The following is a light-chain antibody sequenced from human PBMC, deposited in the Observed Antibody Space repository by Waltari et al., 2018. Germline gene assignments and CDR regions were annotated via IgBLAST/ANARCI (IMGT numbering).Light chain of an antibody. V-gene: IGLV3-19*01. J-gene: IGLJ2*01. CDR1: SLRSYY. CDR2: DQT. CDR3: HSRDASGVAGS. Sequence: SSELTQDPAVSVAMGQTVRITCQGDSLRSYYASWYQQRPGQAPILGIYDQTNRPAGVPDRFSGSSSHNTGALTITGAQAEDEASYCCHSRDASGVAGSFGGGTKLTVL.